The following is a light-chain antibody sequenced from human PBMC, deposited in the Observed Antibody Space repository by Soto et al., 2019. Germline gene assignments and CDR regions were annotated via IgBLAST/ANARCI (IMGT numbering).Light chain of an antibody. V-gene: IGLV1-40*01. CDR2: DNI. J-gene: IGLJ1*01. CDR1: SSDIGAGHD. CDR3: QSYDSSLSALYV. Sequence: QSVLKQPPAVSGATGQRVTISCTGSSSDIGAGHDVHWYQQLPGTAPKLLIYDNINRPSGVPDRFSGSKSGTSASLAITGLQAEDEADYYCQSYDSSLSALYVFGTGTKVTVL.